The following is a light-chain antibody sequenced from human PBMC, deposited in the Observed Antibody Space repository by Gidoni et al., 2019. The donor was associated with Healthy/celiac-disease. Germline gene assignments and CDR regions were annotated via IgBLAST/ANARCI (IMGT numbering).Light chain of an antibody. CDR1: SSDVGGYNY. V-gene: IGLV2-14*01. CDR3: SSYTSSSLSYV. Sequence: QSALTQPASVSGSPGQSITISCTGTSSDVGGYNYVSWYQQHPGKAPKLMIYEVSNRLSGVSNRFSGSKSGNTASLTISGLQAEDEADYYCSSYTSSSLSYVFGTGTKVTVL. CDR2: EVS. J-gene: IGLJ1*01.